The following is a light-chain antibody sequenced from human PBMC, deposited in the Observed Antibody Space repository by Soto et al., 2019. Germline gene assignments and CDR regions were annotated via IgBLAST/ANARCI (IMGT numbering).Light chain of an antibody. J-gene: IGKJ1*01. CDR1: QSVNTN. CDR3: QQYNNWWT. Sequence: EIVMMQSPATLSVSPGEGATLSCRASQSVNTNLAWYQQKPGQAPRLLIYGASTRATGIAARFSGSGSGTDFTLTISSLQSEDFAVYYCQQYNNWWTFGQGTKVEIK. V-gene: IGKV3-15*01. CDR2: GAS.